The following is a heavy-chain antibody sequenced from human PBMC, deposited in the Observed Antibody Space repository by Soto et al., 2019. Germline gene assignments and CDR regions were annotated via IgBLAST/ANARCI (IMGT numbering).Heavy chain of an antibody. Sequence: VEALKISCKGSGYIFKSYGIGWVLQMPAKGLEWMGIIYPDDSDTSYSPSFQGQVTLSADKSINTAYLQWSSLKASDTAMYYCARLLYDSSGSYLTNFDCWGQGTLVTVSS. CDR3: ARLLYDSSGSYLTNFDC. D-gene: IGHD3-22*01. V-gene: IGHV5-51*01. CDR1: GYIFKSYG. CDR2: IYPDDSDT. J-gene: IGHJ4*02.